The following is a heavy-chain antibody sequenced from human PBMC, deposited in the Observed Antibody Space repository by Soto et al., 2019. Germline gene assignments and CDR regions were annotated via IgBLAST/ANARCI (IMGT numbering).Heavy chain of an antibody. CDR1: SGSIGSGIW. CDR2: LYHTGNT. Sequence: SETLSLTCTASSGSIGSGIWWSWVRQPPGKGLEWIGELYHTGNTNYNPSLKSRLTMSVDESKSQFSLELNSVTSADTAVYYCARGLALTTVTSPYYYFYMDVWGKGTTVTVSS. D-gene: IGHD4-17*01. CDR3: ARGLALTTVTSPYYYFYMDV. V-gene: IGHV4-4*02. J-gene: IGHJ6*03.